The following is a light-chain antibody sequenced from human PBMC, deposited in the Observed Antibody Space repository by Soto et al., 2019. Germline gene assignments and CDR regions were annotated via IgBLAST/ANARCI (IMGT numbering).Light chain of an antibody. J-gene: IGKJ5*01. CDR1: KTSVSW. V-gene: IGKV1-12*01. CDR3: WQRSNWPPET. CDR2: AAS. Sequence: IQMTQPPPSLSVSVGDRLTITCRGSKTSVSWWAGYQQKPGKAPKLLIYAASSWKSGVPSRFSGSGSGTDFTLPIISIEPEDFAVYYCWQRSNWPPETFGQGTRLEIK.